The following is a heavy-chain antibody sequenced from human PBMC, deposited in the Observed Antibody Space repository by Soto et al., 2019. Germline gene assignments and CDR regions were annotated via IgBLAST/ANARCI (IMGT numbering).Heavy chain of an antibody. J-gene: IGHJ4*02. Sequence: LCGGSISSGAYYWRWIRQHPGRGLEWIGHISYSGKSDYNPSLESRVAISLDTPRNQFSLKLSSVTAADTAVYYCAASPNADFFDYWGPGALVTVSA. CDR3: AASPNADFFDY. CDR2: ISYSGKS. V-gene: IGHV4-31*02. CDR1: GGSISSGAYY.